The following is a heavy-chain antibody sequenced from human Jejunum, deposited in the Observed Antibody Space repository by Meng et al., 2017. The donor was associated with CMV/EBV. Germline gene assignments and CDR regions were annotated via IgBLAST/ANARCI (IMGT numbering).Heavy chain of an antibody. CDR3: ARADKVRFDY. J-gene: IGHJ4*02. V-gene: IGHV4-4*02. Sequence: VHLTGPAHGLARPAGTLSLTCACSVGSMGSTNWWSWVRQPPGKGLEWIGEIYHSGSTNYSPSLKSRVSISVDKSKNQFSLKLSSVTAADTAVYYCARADKVRFDYWGQGTLVTVSS. CDR2: IYHSGST. CDR1: VGSMGSTNW.